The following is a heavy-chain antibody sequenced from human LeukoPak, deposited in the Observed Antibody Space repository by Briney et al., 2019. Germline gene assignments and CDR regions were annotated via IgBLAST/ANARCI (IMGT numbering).Heavy chain of an antibody. J-gene: IGHJ4*02. V-gene: IGHV4-38-2*01. Sequence: ASETLSLTCAVSGYSISSGYYWGWIRQPPGQGLEWIGSIYHSGSTYYNPSLKSRVTISVDTSKNQFSLKLSSVTAADTAVYYCARRRGPPWIQLWYFDYWGQGTLVTVSS. CDR3: ARRRGPPWIQLWYFDY. CDR1: GYSISSGYY. D-gene: IGHD5-18*01. CDR2: IYHSGST.